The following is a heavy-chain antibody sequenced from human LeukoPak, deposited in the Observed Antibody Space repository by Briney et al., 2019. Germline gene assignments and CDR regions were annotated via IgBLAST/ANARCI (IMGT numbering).Heavy chain of an antibody. CDR3: ASEGSYYCFDY. CDR1: GGSFSGYY. J-gene: IGHJ4*02. Sequence: SETLSLTCAVYGGSFSGYYWSWIRQPPGKGLEWVGEINHSGSTNYNPSLKSRVTISVDTSKNQFSLKLSSVTAADTAVYYCASEGSYYCFDYWGQGTLVTVSS. CDR2: INHSGST. V-gene: IGHV4-34*01. D-gene: IGHD1-26*01.